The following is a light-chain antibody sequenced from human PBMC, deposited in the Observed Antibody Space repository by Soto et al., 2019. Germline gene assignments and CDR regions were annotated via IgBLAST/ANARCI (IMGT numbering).Light chain of an antibody. CDR3: STYTNSITV. Sequence: QSALTQPRSVSGSPGQSVTISCTGTSSDVGGYDFVSWYQQHPGKAPKLMISDVSKRPSGVPDRFSGSKSGNTASLTISGLQAEDEGDFYCSTYTNSITVFGGGTKLTVL. J-gene: IGLJ3*02. V-gene: IGLV2-11*01. CDR2: DVS. CDR1: SSDVGGYDF.